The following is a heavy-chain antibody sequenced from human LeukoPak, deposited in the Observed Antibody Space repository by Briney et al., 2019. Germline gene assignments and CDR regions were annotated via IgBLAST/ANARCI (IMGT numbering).Heavy chain of an antibody. D-gene: IGHD4-17*01. Sequence: SETLSLTCAVYGGSFSGYYWSWIRQPPGKGLEWIGEINHSGSTNYNPSLKSRVTISVDTSKNQFSLKLSSVTAADTAVYYCARHEDYGDYAVDYWGQGTLVTVSS. CDR2: INHSGST. CDR3: ARHEDYGDYAVDY. V-gene: IGHV4-34*01. J-gene: IGHJ4*02. CDR1: GGSFSGYY.